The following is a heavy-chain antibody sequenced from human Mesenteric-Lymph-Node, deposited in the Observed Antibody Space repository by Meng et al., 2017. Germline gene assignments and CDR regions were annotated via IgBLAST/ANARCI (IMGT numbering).Heavy chain of an antibody. CDR1: GFTFSSYW. J-gene: IGHJ4*01. D-gene: IGHD3-16*01. V-gene: IGHV3-74*01. CDR3: ARGGVMGGCDY. CDR2: MNSDGGNI. Sequence: EVQLVESGGGLVQPGGAVRLSCAASGFTFSSYWMDWVRQAPGKGLVWVSDMNSDGGNIRYADSVKGRFTMFRDNAKNTLYLKMNSLRPEDTAVYYCARGGVMGGCDYWGHGTLVTVSS.